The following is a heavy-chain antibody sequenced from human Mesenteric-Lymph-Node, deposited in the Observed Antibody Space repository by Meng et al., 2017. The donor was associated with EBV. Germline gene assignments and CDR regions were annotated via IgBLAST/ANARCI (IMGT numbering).Heavy chain of an antibody. CDR1: GFTFSRHP. Sequence: EGRVLESGGDLVQPGGSLRLSCAASGFTFSRHPMIWVRQAPGKGLQWVSSISSTGGGTYYADSVKGRFTVSRDNSRNTLFLQLNSLRVDDTAVYYCAKVFDLWGQGTLVTVSS. CDR2: ISSTGGGT. J-gene: IGHJ5*02. CDR3: AKVFDL. V-gene: IGHV3-23*01.